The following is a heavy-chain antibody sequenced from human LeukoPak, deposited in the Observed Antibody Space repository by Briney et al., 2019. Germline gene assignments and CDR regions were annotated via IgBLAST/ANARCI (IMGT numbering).Heavy chain of an antibody. J-gene: IGHJ6*03. CDR3: ARGDSSYYYMDV. Sequence: GGSLRLSSAASGFTFSSYDMHWVRQATGKGLEWVSAIGAAGDTYYPGSVKGRFTISRENAKNSLYLQMNSLRDGDTAVYYCARGDSSYYYMDVWGKGTTVTVSS. CDR2: IGAAGDT. CDR1: GFTFSSYD. D-gene: IGHD3-22*01. V-gene: IGHV3-13*01.